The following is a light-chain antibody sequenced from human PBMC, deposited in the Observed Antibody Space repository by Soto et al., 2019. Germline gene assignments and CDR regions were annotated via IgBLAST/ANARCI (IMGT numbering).Light chain of an antibody. CDR1: QAFSNL. CDR2: GAS. Sequence: IQMTQSPSSVSASVGDRVIITCRASQAFSNLLAWYKQKPGKAPKLLIYGASTLQGGVPSRFSGSGSGTDFTLTISSLQPEDFATYYCLQDYNYPITFGQGTRLEIK. V-gene: IGKV1-6*01. CDR3: LQDYNYPIT. J-gene: IGKJ5*01.